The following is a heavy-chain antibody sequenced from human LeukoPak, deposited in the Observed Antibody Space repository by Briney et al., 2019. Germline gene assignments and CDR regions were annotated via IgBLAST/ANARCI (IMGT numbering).Heavy chain of an antibody. CDR3: ARGHEEYYYDSSGYFDY. Sequence: GGSLRLSCAASGFIFSDYYMSWIRQAPGKGLEWVSYISSSSSTIYYADSVKGRFTISRDNAKNSLYLQMNSLRAEDTAVYYCARGHEEYYYDSSGYFDYWGQGTLVTVSS. CDR1: GFIFSDYY. J-gene: IGHJ4*02. D-gene: IGHD3-22*01. CDR2: ISSSSSTI. V-gene: IGHV3-11*04.